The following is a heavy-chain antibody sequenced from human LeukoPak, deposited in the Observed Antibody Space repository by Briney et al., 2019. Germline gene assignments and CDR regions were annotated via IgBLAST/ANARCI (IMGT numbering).Heavy chain of an antibody. CDR1: GFTFSSYA. CDR2: ISYDGSNK. J-gene: IGHJ4*02. CDR3: AKLSITMIVVVSTQDY. D-gene: IGHD3-22*01. Sequence: GGSLRLSCAASGFTFSSYAMHWVRQAPGKGLEWVAVISYDGSNKYYADSVKGRFTISRDNSKNTLYLQMNSLRAEDTAVYYCAKLSITMIVVVSTQDYWGQGTLVTVSS. V-gene: IGHV3-30*18.